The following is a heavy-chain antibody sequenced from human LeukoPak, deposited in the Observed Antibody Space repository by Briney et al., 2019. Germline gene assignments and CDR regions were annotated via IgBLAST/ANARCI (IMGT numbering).Heavy chain of an antibody. CDR1: GGTFSSYA. CDR3: ARDGSSSAMSDHYYYGMDV. CDR2: IIPILGIA. D-gene: IGHD6-6*01. V-gene: IGHV1-69*04. J-gene: IGHJ6*02. Sequence: GASVKVSCKASGGTFSSYAISWVRQAPGQGLEWMGRIIPILGIANYAQKFQGRVTITADKSTSTAYMELSSLRSEDTAVYYCARDGSSSAMSDHYYYGMDVWGQGTTVTVSS.